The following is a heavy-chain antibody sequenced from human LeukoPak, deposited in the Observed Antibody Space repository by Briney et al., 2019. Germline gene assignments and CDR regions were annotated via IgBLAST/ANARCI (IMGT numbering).Heavy chain of an antibody. D-gene: IGHD2-2*02. CDR2: INWNGGST. V-gene: IGHV3-20*04. Sequence: GGSLRLSCAASGFTFDDYGMSWVRQAPGKGLEWFSGINWNGGSTGYADSVKGRFTISRDNAKNSLYLQMNSLRAEDTALYYCARVAYCSSTSCYTGNYYYYYYMDVWGKGTTVTVSS. J-gene: IGHJ6*03. CDR1: GFTFDDYG. CDR3: ARVAYCSSTSCYTGNYYYYYYMDV.